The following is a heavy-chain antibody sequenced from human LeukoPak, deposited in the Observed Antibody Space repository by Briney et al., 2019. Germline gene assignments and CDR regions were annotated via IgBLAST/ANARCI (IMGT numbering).Heavy chain of an antibody. V-gene: IGHV4-39*01. CDR3: ARGRARFPYYYDSSGSVDFDY. J-gene: IGHJ4*02. Sequence: SETLSLTCTVSGDSITSRNYLWGWIRQPPGKGLEYIASIYYSGKTYHNPSLRSRVTMSIDSSENQFSLKLSAVTAADTAVYFCARGRARFPYYYDSSGSVDFDYWGQGTLVTVSS. CDR2: IYYSGKT. CDR1: GDSITSRNYL. D-gene: IGHD3-22*01.